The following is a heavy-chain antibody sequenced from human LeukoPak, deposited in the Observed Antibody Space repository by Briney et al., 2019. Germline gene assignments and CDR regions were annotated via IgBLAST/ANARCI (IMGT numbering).Heavy chain of an antibody. CDR2: ISSSSSYI. J-gene: IGHJ6*03. Sequence: GGSLRLSCAASGFTFSSYSMNWVRQAPGKGLEWVSSISSSSSYIYYADSVKGRFTISRDNAKNSLYLQMNSLRAEDTAVYYCARLIRSITMVRGVPYYYYMDVWGKGTTVTVSS. CDR3: ARLIRSITMVRGVPYYYYMDV. V-gene: IGHV3-21*01. D-gene: IGHD3-10*01. CDR1: GFTFSSYS.